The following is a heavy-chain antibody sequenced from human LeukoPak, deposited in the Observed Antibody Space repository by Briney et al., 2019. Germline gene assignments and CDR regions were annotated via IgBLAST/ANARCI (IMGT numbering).Heavy chain of an antibody. CDR1: GYTFTSYY. V-gene: IGHV1-46*01. Sequence: ASVKVSCKASGYTFTSYYMHWVRQAPGQGLEWMGIINPSGGSTSYAQKFQGRVTMTRDTSTSTVYMELSSLRSEDTAVYYCARRNFDWFSSDAFDIWGQGTVVTVSS. CDR2: INPSGGST. D-gene: IGHD3-9*01. CDR3: ARRNFDWFSSDAFDI. J-gene: IGHJ3*02.